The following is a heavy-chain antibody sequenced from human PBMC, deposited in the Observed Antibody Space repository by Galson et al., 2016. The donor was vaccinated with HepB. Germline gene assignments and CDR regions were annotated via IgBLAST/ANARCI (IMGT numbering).Heavy chain of an antibody. J-gene: IGHJ3*01. Sequence: SLRLSCAASGFTFRNYGMHWVRQAPGRGLEWVAVISYDRSNEYYADSVKGRFTISRDNSKSTLYLQMNSLRVEDTAVYYCAKEGVAYTATWFSAFDFWGQGTMVTVSS. D-gene: IGHD2-2*02. V-gene: IGHV3-30*18. CDR2: ISYDRSNE. CDR1: GFTFRNYG. CDR3: AKEGVAYTATWFSAFDF.